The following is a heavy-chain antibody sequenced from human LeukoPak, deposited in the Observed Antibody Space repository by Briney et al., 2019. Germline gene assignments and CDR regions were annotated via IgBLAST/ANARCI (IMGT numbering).Heavy chain of an antibody. J-gene: IGHJ4*02. CDR2: MSSNGGST. Sequence: HPGGSLRLSCSASGFTFSNYAMHWVRQAPGKGLEYVSTMSSNGGSTYYADSVKGRFTISRDNSKNTLYLQMSSLRAEDTAVYYCVKGNLRGRNWYSPDHWGQGTLVTVSS. CDR3: VKGNLRGRNWYSPDH. CDR1: GFTFSNYA. D-gene: IGHD2-21*01. V-gene: IGHV3-64D*09.